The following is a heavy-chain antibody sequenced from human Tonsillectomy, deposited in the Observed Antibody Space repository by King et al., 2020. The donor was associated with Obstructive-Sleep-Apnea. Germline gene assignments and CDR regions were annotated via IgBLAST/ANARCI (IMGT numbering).Heavy chain of an antibody. J-gene: IGHJ5*02. D-gene: IGHD3-10*01. Sequence: QLQESGPGLVKPSETLSLTCTVSGYSISSGYYWGWIRQPPGKGLEWIGSIYHSGSTYYNPSLKSRVTISVDTSKNQFSLKLGSVTAADTAVYYCARGYGGSGIEVWFDPWGQGTLVTVSS. V-gene: IGHV4-38-2*02. CDR1: GYSISSGYY. CDR3: ARGYGGSGIEVWFDP. CDR2: IYHSGST.